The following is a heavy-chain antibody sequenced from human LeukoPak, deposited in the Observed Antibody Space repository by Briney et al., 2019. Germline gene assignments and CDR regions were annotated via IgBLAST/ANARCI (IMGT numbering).Heavy chain of an antibody. D-gene: IGHD2-2*01. Sequence: GGPLRLSCAASGFTFSSYSMNWVRQAPGKGLEWVSSISSSSSYIYYADSVKGRFTISRDNAKNSLYLQMNSLRAEDTAVYYCARDWGYQLLFGWSIDYWGQGTLVTVSS. J-gene: IGHJ4*02. CDR2: ISSSSSYI. V-gene: IGHV3-21*01. CDR3: ARDWGYQLLFGWSIDY. CDR1: GFTFSSYS.